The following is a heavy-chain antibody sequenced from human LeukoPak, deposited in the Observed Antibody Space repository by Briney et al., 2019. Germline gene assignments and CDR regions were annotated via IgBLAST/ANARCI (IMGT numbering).Heavy chain of an antibody. CDR3: ARVSHYYDSSGYYGGRFDY. J-gene: IGHJ4*02. CDR1: GYTFTSYG. V-gene: IGHV1-18*01. Sequence: ASVKVSCKASGYTFTSYGISWVRQAPGQGLEWMGWISAYNGNTNYAQKLQGRVTMTTDTSTSTAYMELRSLRSDDTAVYYCARVSHYYDSSGYYGGRFDYWGQGTLVTVSS. CDR2: ISAYNGNT. D-gene: IGHD3-22*01.